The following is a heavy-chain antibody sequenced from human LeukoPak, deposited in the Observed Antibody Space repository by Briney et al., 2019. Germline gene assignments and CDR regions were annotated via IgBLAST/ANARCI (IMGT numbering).Heavy chain of an antibody. Sequence: GGSLRLSCTASGFTFGDYAMSWFRQAPGEGLEWVGFIRSKAYGGTTEYAASVKGRFTISRDDSKSIAYLQMNGLKTEDTAVYYCTREGATGALGYWGQGTLVTVSS. V-gene: IGHV3-49*03. D-gene: IGHD1-26*01. J-gene: IGHJ4*02. CDR1: GFTFGDYA. CDR2: IRSKAYGGTT. CDR3: TREGATGALGY.